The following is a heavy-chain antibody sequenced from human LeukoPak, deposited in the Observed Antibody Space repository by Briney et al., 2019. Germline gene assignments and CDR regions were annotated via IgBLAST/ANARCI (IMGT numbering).Heavy chain of an antibody. V-gene: IGHV3-23*01. CDR3: AKSLGVGGYTRYKGFDQ. CDR1: GSTFSSYS. D-gene: IGHD3-16*02. CDR2: ISGGGENT. Sequence: GGSLRLSCVASGSTFSSYSMTWVRQAPGKGLEWVSAISGGGENTYYADSVKGRFTISRDNSKNTLYLQMNSLRAEDTAAYYCAKSLGVGGYTRYKGFDQWGQGTLVVVSS. J-gene: IGHJ4*02.